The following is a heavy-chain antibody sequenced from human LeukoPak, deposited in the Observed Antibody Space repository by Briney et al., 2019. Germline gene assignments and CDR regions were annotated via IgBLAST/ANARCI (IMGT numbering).Heavy chain of an antibody. CDR1: EYTFTGYY. CDR2: IDPNTGDS. CDR3: ARIRYCGGISCYYIDY. D-gene: IGHD2-2*01. V-gene: IGHV1-2*02. Sequence: VASVKVSRKASEYTFTGYYIHWVRQAPGQGLEWMGWIDPNTGDSNYVQKFQGRVTMTRDTSISTAYMELSRLRSDDTAFYYCARIRYCGGISCYYIDYWGQGTLVTVSS. J-gene: IGHJ4*02.